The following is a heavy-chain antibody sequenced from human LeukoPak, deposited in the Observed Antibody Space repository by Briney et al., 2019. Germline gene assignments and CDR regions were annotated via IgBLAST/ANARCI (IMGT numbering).Heavy chain of an antibody. Sequence: GGSLRLSCAASGFTFSSYAMSWVRQAPGKGLEWVSAISGSGGSTYYADSVKGRFTISRDNSKNTLYLQMNSLRAEDTAVYYCGKDPIAAAGTSWFDPWGQGTLVTVSS. V-gene: IGHV3-23*01. CDR3: GKDPIAAAGTSWFDP. CDR1: GFTFSSYA. D-gene: IGHD6-13*01. CDR2: ISGSGGST. J-gene: IGHJ5*02.